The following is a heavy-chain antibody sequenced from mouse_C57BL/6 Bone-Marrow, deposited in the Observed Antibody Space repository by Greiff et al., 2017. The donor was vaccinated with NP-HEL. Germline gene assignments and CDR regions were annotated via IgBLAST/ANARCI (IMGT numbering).Heavy chain of an antibody. CDR1: GYTFTDYN. D-gene: IGHD1-1*01. CDR3: ARRGTTLFDY. Sequence: EVQGVESGPELVKPGASVKMSCKASGYTFTDYNMHWVKQSHGKSLEWIGYINPNNGGTSYNQKFKGKATLTVNKSSSTAYMELRSLTSEDSAVYYCARRGTTLFDYWGQGTTLTVSS. J-gene: IGHJ2*01. CDR2: INPNNGGT. V-gene: IGHV1-22*01.